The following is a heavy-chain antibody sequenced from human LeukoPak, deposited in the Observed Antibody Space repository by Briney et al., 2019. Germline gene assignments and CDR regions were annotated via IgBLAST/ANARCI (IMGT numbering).Heavy chain of an antibody. Sequence: PSETLSLTCAVYGESFSGSYWSWIRQPPGKGLEWIGEVNHSGSTNYNPSLKSRVTISVDTSKNQFSLKLSSVTAADTAVYYCARADSGSYWWLKTWGQGTLVTVSS. D-gene: IGHD1-26*01. CDR3: ARADSGSYWWLKT. CDR1: GESFSGSY. CDR2: VNHSGST. J-gene: IGHJ4*02. V-gene: IGHV4-34*01.